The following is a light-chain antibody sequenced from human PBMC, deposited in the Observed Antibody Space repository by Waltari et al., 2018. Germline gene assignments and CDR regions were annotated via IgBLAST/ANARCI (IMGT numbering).Light chain of an antibody. CDR2: RNN. J-gene: IGLJ1*01. Sequence: QSVLTQPPSASGTPGQRVTISCSGSSSNIGSNTVTWYQQLPGTAPQLLTSRNNQRPSGVPDRFSGSKSGASASLAISGLQSEDEADYYCAAWDDSLNGLYVFGTGTKVTVL. CDR1: SSNIGSNT. V-gene: IGLV1-44*01. CDR3: AAWDDSLNGLYV.